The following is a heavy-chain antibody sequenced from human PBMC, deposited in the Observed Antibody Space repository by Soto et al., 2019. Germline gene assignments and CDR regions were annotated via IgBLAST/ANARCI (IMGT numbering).Heavy chain of an antibody. Sequence: GAAVKGSCKVSGYTLTALSMHWVRQAPGKGLEWMGGFDPEDGETIYAQKFQGRVTMTEDTSTDTAYMELSSLRSEDTAVYYCATTVLLFWFDPWGQGTLVTVSS. CDR2: FDPEDGET. CDR1: GYTLTALS. J-gene: IGHJ5*02. CDR3: ATTVLLFWFDP. V-gene: IGHV1-24*01. D-gene: IGHD3-16*01.